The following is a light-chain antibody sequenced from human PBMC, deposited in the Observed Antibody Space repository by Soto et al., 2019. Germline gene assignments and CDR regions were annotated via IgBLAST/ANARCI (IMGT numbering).Light chain of an antibody. CDR2: AAS. Sequence: DIQMTQSPSSLSASVGDRVTITCQASQDISNYLNWYQQKPGKAPKLLTYAASTLQSGVPSRFSGSGSGTDFTLTISSLQPEDFATYYCQQLNSYPQTFGGGTKVDIK. J-gene: IGKJ4*01. CDR3: QQLNSYPQT. V-gene: IGKV1-9*01. CDR1: QDISNY.